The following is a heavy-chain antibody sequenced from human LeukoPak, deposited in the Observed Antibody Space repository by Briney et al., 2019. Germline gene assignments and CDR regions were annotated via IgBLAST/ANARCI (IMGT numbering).Heavy chain of an antibody. CDR3: AKGKSTAMVSRAYYFDY. J-gene: IGHJ4*02. CDR2: ISWNSGSI. Sequence: GGSLILSCVASEFTFSRYAMDWVRQAPGKGLEWVSGISWNSGSIGYADSVKGRFTISRDNAKNSLCLQMNSLRAEDTALYYCAKGKSTAMVSRAYYFDYWGQGTLVTVSS. CDR1: EFTFSRYA. V-gene: IGHV3-9*01. D-gene: IGHD5-18*01.